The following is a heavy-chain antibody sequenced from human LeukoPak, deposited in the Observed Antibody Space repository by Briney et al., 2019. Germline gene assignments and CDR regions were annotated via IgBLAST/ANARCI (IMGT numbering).Heavy chain of an antibody. CDR1: GFIFSSYG. CDR2: IRYDGSHK. J-gene: IGHJ1*01. Sequence: GGSLRLSCAASGFIFSSYGMNWVRQAPGKGLEWVAFIRYDGSHKFHADSVKDRFTISRGNSKNTLFLQMNSLRPEDTAVYYCAKDRGDCYDDWGQGALVTVSS. CDR3: AKDRGDCYDD. V-gene: IGHV3-30*02. D-gene: IGHD2-21*01.